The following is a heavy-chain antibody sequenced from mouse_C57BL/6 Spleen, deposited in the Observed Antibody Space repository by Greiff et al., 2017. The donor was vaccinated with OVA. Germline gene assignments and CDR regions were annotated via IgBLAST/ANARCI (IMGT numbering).Heavy chain of an antibody. CDR3: ARGDYYGSSYWFAY. V-gene: IGHV3-6*01. Sequence: EVQLVESGPGLVKPSQSLSLTCSVTGYSITSGYYWNWIRQFPGNKLEWMGYISYDGSNNYNPSLKNRISITRDTSKNQFFLKLNSVTTEDTATYYCARGDYYGSSYWFAYWGQGTLVTVSA. CDR2: ISYDGSN. D-gene: IGHD1-1*01. CDR1: GYSITSGYY. J-gene: IGHJ3*01.